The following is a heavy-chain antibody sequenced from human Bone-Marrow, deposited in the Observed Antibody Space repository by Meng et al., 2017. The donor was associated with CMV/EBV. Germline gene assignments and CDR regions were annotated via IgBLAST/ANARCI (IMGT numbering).Heavy chain of an antibody. CDR3: AKDRGRGSFMPFDI. CDR1: GFTFSSYA. Sequence: GESLKISCAGSGFTFSSYAMNWVRQAPVKGLDWVSTISGGGGHTYYADSVKGRFIISRDNSKNTVYLQMNSLRVEDTAIYYCAKDRGRGSFMPFDIWGQGTMVTVSS. V-gene: IGHV3-23*01. CDR2: ISGGGGHT. J-gene: IGHJ3*02. D-gene: IGHD1-26*01.